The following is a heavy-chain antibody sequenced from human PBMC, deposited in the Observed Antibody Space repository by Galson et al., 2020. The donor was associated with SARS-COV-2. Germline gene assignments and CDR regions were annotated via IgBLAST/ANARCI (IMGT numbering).Heavy chain of an antibody. CDR3: ARDLSDGYARHYYYMDV. CDR2: ISYDASNN. D-gene: IGHD5-12*01. CDR1: GFTFSSYA. V-gene: IGHV3-30*04. Sequence: GGSLRLYCAASGFTFSSYAMPWVRQAPGKGLEWVAVISYDASNNYYADSVKGRFTIPRDHSKNTLYLQMNSLRAEDTAVYYCARDLSDGYARHYYYMDVWGKGTTVTISS. J-gene: IGHJ6*03.